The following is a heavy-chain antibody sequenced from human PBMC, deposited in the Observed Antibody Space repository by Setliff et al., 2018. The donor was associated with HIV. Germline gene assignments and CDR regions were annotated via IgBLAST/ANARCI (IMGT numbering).Heavy chain of an antibody. J-gene: IGHJ3*02. Sequence: PSETLSLTCAAFGDSFKSAYYWGWIRQPPRKTLQWLGSVFYRGGAYYNPSFKARLTMSLDTSKNQSSLNLTSLTAADTAVYYCAREVFSGWRIFDIWGHGTMVTVSS. V-gene: IGHV4-38-2*02. CDR3: AREVFSGWRIFDI. CDR2: VFYRGGA. D-gene: IGHD6-19*01. CDR1: GDSFKSAYY.